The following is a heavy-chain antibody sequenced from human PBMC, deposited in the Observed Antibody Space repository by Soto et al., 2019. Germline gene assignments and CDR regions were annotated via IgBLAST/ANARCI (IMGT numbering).Heavy chain of an antibody. D-gene: IGHD1-26*01. V-gene: IGHV1-18*01. CDR3: AAATSIALGFRY. Sequence: QGYLVQSGAEVKRPGASVSVSCKTSGFTFNTHGFSWVRQAPGQGLEWMGWNSALNGKTFYAHNFQDRVIMTTDTSSSTAYMEPRGIKSDDPAVYYCAAATSIALGFRYLGQGTLVTVS. J-gene: IGHJ4*02. CDR1: GFTFNTHG. CDR2: NSALNGKT.